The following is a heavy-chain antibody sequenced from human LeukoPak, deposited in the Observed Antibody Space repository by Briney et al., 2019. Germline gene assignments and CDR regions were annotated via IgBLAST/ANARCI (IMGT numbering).Heavy chain of an antibody. CDR3: AKAGELLAFYFDY. CDR2: ILYDGSHN. Sequence: GGSLRLSCIASGFSFSSYGRHWVRQAPGEGLEWMAFILYDGSHNLMADSVKGRFTISRDNSRNTVYLQMNSLRTEDTAVYYCAKAGELLAFYFDYWGRGSLVAVS. CDR1: GFSFSSYG. J-gene: IGHJ4*02. V-gene: IGHV3-30*02. D-gene: IGHD2-15*01.